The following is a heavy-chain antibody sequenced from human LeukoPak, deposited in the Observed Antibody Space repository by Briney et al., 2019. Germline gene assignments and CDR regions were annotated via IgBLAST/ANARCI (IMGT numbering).Heavy chain of an antibody. J-gene: IGHJ4*02. CDR2: IIPIFGTA. Sequence: SVKVSCKASGGTFSSYAISWVRQAPGQGLEWMGGIIPIFGTANYAQKFQGRVTITADESTSTAYMELSSLRSEDTAVYYCARDKGGSGWYPAFDYWGQGTLVTVSS. CDR3: ARDKGGSGWYPAFDY. CDR1: GGTFSSYA. V-gene: IGHV1-69*13. D-gene: IGHD6-19*01.